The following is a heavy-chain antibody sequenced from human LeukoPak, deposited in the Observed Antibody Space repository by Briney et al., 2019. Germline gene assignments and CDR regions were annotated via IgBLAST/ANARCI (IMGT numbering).Heavy chain of an antibody. CDR3: ARDPPLYYDILTGYYMEYYFDY. CDR1: GFTFSSYE. Sequence: GGSLRLSCAASGFTFSSYEMNWVRQAPGKGLEWVSSISSSSSYIYYADSVKGRFTISRDNAKNSLYLQMNSLRAEDTAVYYCARDPPLYYDILTGYYMEYYFDYWGQGTLVTVSS. V-gene: IGHV3-21*01. D-gene: IGHD3-9*01. J-gene: IGHJ4*02. CDR2: ISSSSSYI.